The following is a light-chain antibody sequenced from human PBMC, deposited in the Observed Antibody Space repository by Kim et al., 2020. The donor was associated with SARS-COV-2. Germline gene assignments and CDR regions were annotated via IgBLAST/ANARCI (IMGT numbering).Light chain of an antibody. CDR1: QDISRY. V-gene: IGKV1-39*01. CDR3: QQTYSASRT. Sequence: DIQMTQSPSSLSASVGDRVTITCRTSQDISRYLNWYQQKPGEAPKLLIYTASSLQSGVPSRFTGSGSETDFTLTISSLQPEDFATYYCQQTYSASRTFGQGTKVDIK. J-gene: IGKJ1*01. CDR2: TAS.